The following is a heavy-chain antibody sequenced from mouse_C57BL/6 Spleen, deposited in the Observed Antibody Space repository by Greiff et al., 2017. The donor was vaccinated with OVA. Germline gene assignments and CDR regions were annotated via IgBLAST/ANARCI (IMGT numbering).Heavy chain of an antibody. CDR1: GYTFTSYW. V-gene: IGHV1-69*01. Sequence: VQLQQPGAELVMPGASVTLSCKASGYTFTSYWMHWVKPRPGQGLEWIGEIDPSDSYTNYNQKFKGKSTLTVDKSSSTAYMQLSSLTSEDSAGYYCARLDSSGDEGTFDDWGQGTTLTVSS. CDR2: IDPSDSYT. J-gene: IGHJ2*01. D-gene: IGHD3-2*02. CDR3: ARLDSSGDEGTFDD.